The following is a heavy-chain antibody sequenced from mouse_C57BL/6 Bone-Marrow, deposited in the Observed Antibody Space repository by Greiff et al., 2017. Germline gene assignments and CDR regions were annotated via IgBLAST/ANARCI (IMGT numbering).Heavy chain of an antibody. CDR2: IDPSDSET. CDR1: GYTFTSYW. D-gene: IGHD1-1*01. J-gene: IGHJ4*01. Sequence: QVQLQQPGAELVRPGSSVKLSCKASGYTFTSYWMHWVKQRPIQGLEWIGNIDPSDSETHSNQQFKDKATLTVDKSSSTAYMQRSSLTSEDSAVYYCARFPSIYYYGSSPFYAMDYWGQGTSVTVSS. CDR3: ARFPSIYYYGSSPFYAMDY. V-gene: IGHV1-52*01.